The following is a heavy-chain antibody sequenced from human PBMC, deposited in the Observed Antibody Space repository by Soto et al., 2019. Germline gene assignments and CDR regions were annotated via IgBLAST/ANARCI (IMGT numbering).Heavy chain of an antibody. Sequence: QLQLQESGSGLVKPSKTLSLTCAVSGGSISSGGYSWSWIRQPPGKGLEWIGYIYHSGSTYYNPSLKSRVTISVDRSKNQFSLKLSYVTAEDTAVYDCASVVVASVSSGFYPLGQGNLGTVSS. CDR1: GGSISSGGYS. CDR2: IYHSGST. V-gene: IGHV4-30-2*01. CDR3: ASVVVASVSSGFYP. D-gene: IGHD2-15*01. J-gene: IGHJ5*02.